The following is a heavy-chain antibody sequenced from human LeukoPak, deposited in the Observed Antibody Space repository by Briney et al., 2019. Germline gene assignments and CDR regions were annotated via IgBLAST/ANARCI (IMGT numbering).Heavy chain of an antibody. V-gene: IGHV4-38-2*02. D-gene: IGHD1-1*01. J-gene: IGHJ4*02. CDR2: FHYSGST. Sequence: SETLSLTCTVSGYSISSAYYWGWIRQSPGKGLEWIGSFHYSGSTSYNPSLKSRVTISVDTSKNQFSLKLSSVTAADTAVYYCARDWNRYAYWGQGTLVTVSS. CDR1: GYSISSAYY. CDR3: ARDWNRYAY.